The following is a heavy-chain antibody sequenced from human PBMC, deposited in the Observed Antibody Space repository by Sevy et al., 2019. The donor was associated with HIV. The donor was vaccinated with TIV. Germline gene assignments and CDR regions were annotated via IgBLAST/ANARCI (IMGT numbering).Heavy chain of an antibody. V-gene: IGHV3-64D*06. CDR1: GFTFNSYA. CDR2: IGSNGGST. J-gene: IGHJ4*02. CDR3: VRRGVDSSGYYYVSYFDY. Sequence: GGSLRLSCSASGFTFNSYAMHWVRQAPGKGLEYVSAIGSNGGSTYYADSVKGRFTISRDNSKNTLYLKMSSLRAEDTAVYYCVRRGVDSSGYYYVSYFDYWGQGTLVTVSS. D-gene: IGHD3-22*01.